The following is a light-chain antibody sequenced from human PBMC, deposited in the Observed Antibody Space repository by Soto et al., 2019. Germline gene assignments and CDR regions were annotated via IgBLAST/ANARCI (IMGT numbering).Light chain of an antibody. Sequence: DIQMTQSPSSLSASVGDRVTITCRASQSISSYLNWYQQKPGKAPKFLLYAASSLQRGVPSRFSGSGSGTDFTLTISSLQPEDFATYYCQQRDSTPRTFGPGTIVDIK. CDR2: AAS. V-gene: IGKV1-39*01. CDR1: QSISSY. CDR3: QQRDSTPRT. J-gene: IGKJ3*01.